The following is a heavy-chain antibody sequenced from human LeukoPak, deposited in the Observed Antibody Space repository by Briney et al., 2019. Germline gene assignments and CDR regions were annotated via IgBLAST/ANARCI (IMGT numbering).Heavy chain of an antibody. CDR2: MNPNSGNT. Sequence: GASVKVSCKTSGYTSASYEINWVRQPPGQGLEWMGWMNPNSGNTAYAQKFQGRVTMTRDVSIRTAYMELSSLRSDDTAVYYCVRLFVQEPSGWFDPWGQGTLVTVS. V-gene: IGHV1-8*01. D-gene: IGHD3-10*01. CDR1: GYTSASYE. CDR3: VRLFVQEPSGWFDP. J-gene: IGHJ5*02.